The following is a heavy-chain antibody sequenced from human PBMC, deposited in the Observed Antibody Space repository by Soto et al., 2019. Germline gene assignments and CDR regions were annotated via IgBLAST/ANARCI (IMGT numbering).Heavy chain of an antibody. V-gene: IGHV1-18*01. Sequence: ASVKVSCKASGYTFTSYGISWVRQAPGQGLEWMGWISAYNGNTNYAQKLQGRVTMTTDTSTSTAYMELRSLRSDDTAVYYCARKGYCISTSCPTYYYYYGMDVWGQGTTVTVSS. CDR3: ARKGYCISTSCPTYYYYYGMDV. CDR2: ISAYNGNT. J-gene: IGHJ6*02. D-gene: IGHD2-2*01. CDR1: GYTFTSYG.